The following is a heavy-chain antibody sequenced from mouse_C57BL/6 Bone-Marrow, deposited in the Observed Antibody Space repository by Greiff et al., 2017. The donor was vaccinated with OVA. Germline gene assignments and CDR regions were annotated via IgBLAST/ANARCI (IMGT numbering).Heavy chain of an antibody. CDR1: GFTFSSYA. V-gene: IGHV5-9-1*02. D-gene: IGHD4-1*01. J-gene: IGHJ3*01. Sequence: EVMLVESGEGLVKPGGSLKLSCAASGFTFSSYAMSWVRQTPEKRLEWVAYISSGGDYIYYADTVKGRFTISRDNARNTLYLQMSSLKSEDTAVYYCTRLTGTRAWFAYWGQGTLVTVSA. CDR2: ISSGGDYI. CDR3: TRLTGTRAWFAY.